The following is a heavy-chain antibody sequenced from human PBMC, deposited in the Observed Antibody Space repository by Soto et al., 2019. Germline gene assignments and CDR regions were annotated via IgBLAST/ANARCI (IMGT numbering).Heavy chain of an antibody. CDR2: VSYSVGA. V-gene: IGHV4-59*01. J-gene: IGHJ4*01. D-gene: IGHD3-16*01. CDR3: LASLPSRLMESFDY. Sequence: PAESLSLTCSASAGSISRYYCVFFRQLPLKRLEWIGYVSYSVGASNNPSLKSRVTISLDTSKSQIALLLMSLPAADTATFYCLASLPSRLMESFDYWGRDALVTVSS. CDR1: AGSISRYY.